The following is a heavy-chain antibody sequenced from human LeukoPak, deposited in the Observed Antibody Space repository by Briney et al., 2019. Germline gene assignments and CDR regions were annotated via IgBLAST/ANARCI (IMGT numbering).Heavy chain of an antibody. CDR3: ARNSAGFDR. V-gene: IGHV3-7*01. D-gene: IGHD6-19*01. CDR2: IKQDGSEK. Sequence: PGGSLRLSCAASGFTFTRFWMSWVRQAPGKGLEWVANIKQDGSEKYYVDSVKGRFTISRDNAKNSLYLQMNSLRAEDTAVYYCARNSAGFDRWGQGTLVTVSS. J-gene: IGHJ5*02. CDR1: GFTFTRFW.